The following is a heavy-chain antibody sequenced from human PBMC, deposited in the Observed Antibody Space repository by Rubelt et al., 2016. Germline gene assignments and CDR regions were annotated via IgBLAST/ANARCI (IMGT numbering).Heavy chain of an antibody. CDR2: IWYDGSDK. CDR3: ARAEYSYVNFDY. J-gene: IGHJ4*02. Sequence: PGRSLRLSCAASGFTFSSYGLHWVRQAPGKGLEWVAVIWYDGSDKFYADSVRGRFTISRDNSKNTLYLQMNSLRVEDTAVYYCARAEYSYVNFDYWGQGTLVTVSS. CDR1: GFTFSSYG. V-gene: IGHV3-33*01. D-gene: IGHD5-18*01.